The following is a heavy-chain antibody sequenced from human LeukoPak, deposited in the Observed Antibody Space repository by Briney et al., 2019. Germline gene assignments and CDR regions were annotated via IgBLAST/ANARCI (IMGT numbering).Heavy chain of an antibody. CDR3: ARDQGLIDPPPYGLDV. D-gene: IGHD3-16*01. V-gene: IGHV4-59*01. J-gene: IGHJ6*02. Sequence: SETLSLTCTVSGXFISTYHWNCIRQPPGKGLEWMGEIYYNGNTNYNYNPSLKSRVSISVDTSNNQFSLKLSSVTAADTAVYYCARDQGLIDPPPYGLDVWGQGTTVTVSS. CDR2: IYYNGNT. CDR1: GXFISTYH.